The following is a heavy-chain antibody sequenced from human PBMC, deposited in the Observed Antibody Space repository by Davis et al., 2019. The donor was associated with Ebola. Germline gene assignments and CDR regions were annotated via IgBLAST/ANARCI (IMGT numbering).Heavy chain of an antibody. CDR2: IKQDGSEK. Sequence: PGGSLRLSCAASGLTSSIYWMNWVRQAPGKGLEWVANIKQDGSEKYYVDSVKGRFTISRDNAKNSLYLQMNSLRAEDTAVYYCARTKLATFSWAFDYWGQGTLVPVSS. CDR3: ARTKLATFSWAFDY. J-gene: IGHJ4*02. D-gene: IGHD5-24*01. V-gene: IGHV3-7*01. CDR1: GLTSSIYW.